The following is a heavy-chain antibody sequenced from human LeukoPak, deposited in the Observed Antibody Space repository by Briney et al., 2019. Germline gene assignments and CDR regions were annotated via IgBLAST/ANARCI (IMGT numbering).Heavy chain of an antibody. J-gene: IGHJ6*03. CDR3: AKLALPDYYYYYMDV. CDR2: IRYDGSNK. Sequence: GGSLSLSFPGSGFTFSSYGMHWVGQAQAKGLEGVAFIRYDGSNKYYADSVKGRFTISRDNSKNTLYLQMNSLRAEDTAVYYCAKLALPDYYYYYMDVWGKGTTVTISS. CDR1: GFTFSSYG. D-gene: IGHD2-2*01. V-gene: IGHV3-30*02.